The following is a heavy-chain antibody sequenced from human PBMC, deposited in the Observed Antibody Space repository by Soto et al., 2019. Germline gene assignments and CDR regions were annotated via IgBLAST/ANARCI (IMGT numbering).Heavy chain of an antibody. CDR1: GFNFGNHA. D-gene: IGHD3-22*01. V-gene: IGHV3-23*01. CDR2: ISGSGRST. Sequence: EVQLLESGGGLVQPGGSLRLSCAASGFNFGNHAMSWVRQAPGKGLEWVSAISGSGRSTYYADSVKGRFIISRDNSKYTLHLQMDSLRAEDTAVFYGAKGQDPYDTTGRVGPWGQGTLVTVSS. CDR3: AKGQDPYDTTGRVGP. J-gene: IGHJ5*02.